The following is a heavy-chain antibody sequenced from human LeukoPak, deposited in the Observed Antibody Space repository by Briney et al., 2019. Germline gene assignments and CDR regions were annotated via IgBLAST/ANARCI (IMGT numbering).Heavy chain of an antibody. J-gene: IGHJ4*02. V-gene: IGHV3-48*01. CDR3: AKQGDYDYVWGSYRPHHFDY. CDR2: INSRSSTI. D-gene: IGHD3-16*02. CDR1: RFTFSNYG. Sequence: GGSLRLSCAASRFTFSNYGVNWVRQAPGKGLEWVSYINSRSSTIYYADSVKGRFTISRDNSKNTLYLQMNSLRAEDTAVYYCAKQGDYDYVWGSYRPHHFDYWGQGTLVTVSS.